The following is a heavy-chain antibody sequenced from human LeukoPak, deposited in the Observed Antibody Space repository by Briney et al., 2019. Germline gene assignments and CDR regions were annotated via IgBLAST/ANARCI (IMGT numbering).Heavy chain of an antibody. CDR1: GFTFSSYW. V-gene: IGHV3-7*01. Sequence: GGSLRLSCSASGFTFSSYWMSWVRQVPGKGLEWVANIKQDGSQEYYLDSVRGRFTISRDNAKNSVSLQMSSLRAEDTAVYYCAKAQVASDYGDYYAPFDYWGQGTLVTVSS. D-gene: IGHD4-17*01. CDR2: IKQDGSQE. J-gene: IGHJ4*02. CDR3: AKAQVASDYGDYYAPFDY.